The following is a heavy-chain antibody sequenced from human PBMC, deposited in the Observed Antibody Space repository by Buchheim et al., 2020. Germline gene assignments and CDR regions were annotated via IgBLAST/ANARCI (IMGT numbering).Heavy chain of an antibody. D-gene: IGHD3-3*01. CDR3: ARDAWGRSGVFDY. J-gene: IGHJ4*02. CDR2: INHSGST. V-gene: IGHV4-34*01. Sequence: QVQLQQWGAGLLKPSETLSLTCAVYGGSFSGYYWSWIRQPPGKGLEWIGEINHSGSTNYNPSLKSRVTISVDTSKNQFSLKLSSVTAADTAVYYCARDAWGRSGVFDYWGQGTL. CDR1: GGSFSGYY.